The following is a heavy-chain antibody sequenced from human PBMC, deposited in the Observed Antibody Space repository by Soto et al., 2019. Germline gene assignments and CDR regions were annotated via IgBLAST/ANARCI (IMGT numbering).Heavy chain of an antibody. CDR2: ISGSGGST. CDR3: ARRGSGSYDAY. V-gene: IGHV3-23*01. D-gene: IGHD1-26*01. Sequence: EVQLLESGGGLVQPGGSLRLSCAASGFTFSSYAMRWVRQAPVKGLEWVSAISGSGGSTYYADSVKGRFTISRDNSKNTLYLQMNRRRAEGTAVYYCARRGSGSYDAYWGQGTLVTVSS. CDR1: GFTFSSYA. J-gene: IGHJ4*02.